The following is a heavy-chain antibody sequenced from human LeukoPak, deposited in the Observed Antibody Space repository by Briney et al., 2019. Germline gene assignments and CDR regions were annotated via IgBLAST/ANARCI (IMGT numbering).Heavy chain of an antibody. D-gene: IGHD3-16*01. CDR2: IESKSDGGTT. CDR3: TLDDVGLAPDY. CDR1: GFTFTAAW. Sequence: GGSLRLSCAASGFTFTAAWMSWVRQAPGKGLEWVGRIESKSDGGTTYYAAPVRGRFTISRDDLKNTLYLQMNSLKTEDTAVYFCTLDDVGLAPDYWGQGTLVTVSS. J-gene: IGHJ4*02. V-gene: IGHV3-15*04.